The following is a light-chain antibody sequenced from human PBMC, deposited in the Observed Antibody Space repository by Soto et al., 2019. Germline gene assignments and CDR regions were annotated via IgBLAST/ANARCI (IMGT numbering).Light chain of an antibody. V-gene: IGKV3-20*01. CDR2: GAS. J-gene: IGKJ1*01. Sequence: EIVLTQSPGILSLSPGERATLSCRASQSVSNDFLAWYQQKSGQAPRLLIYGASSRAIHTPDRFSGSGSGTDFTLTISGLEPEDFAVYYCQHFGNSLWTFGQGTKVDIK. CDR3: QHFGNSLWT. CDR1: QSVSNDF.